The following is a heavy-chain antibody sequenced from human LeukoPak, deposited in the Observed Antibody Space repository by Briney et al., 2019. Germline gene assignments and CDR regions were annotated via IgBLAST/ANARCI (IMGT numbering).Heavy chain of an antibody. CDR2: IYYSGST. Sequence: SETLSLTCTVSGGSISSSNYYWGWIRQPPGKGLEWIGSIYYSGSTYYKPPLKSRVTISVDTSKSQFSLKLSSVTAADTAVYYCASSYYGSGSYYTLTSFDYWGQGTLVTVSS. CDR3: ASSYYGSGSYYTLTSFDY. D-gene: IGHD3-10*01. J-gene: IGHJ4*02. V-gene: IGHV4-39*01. CDR1: GGSISSSNYY.